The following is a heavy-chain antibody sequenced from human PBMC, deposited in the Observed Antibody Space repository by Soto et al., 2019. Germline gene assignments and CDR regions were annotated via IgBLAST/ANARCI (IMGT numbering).Heavy chain of an antibody. CDR1: GGSIISYY. J-gene: IGHJ5*02. D-gene: IGHD4-4*01. CDR2: IYYSGST. V-gene: IGHV4-59*01. CDR3: ARPYSNFQFDP. Sequence: SETLSLTCTVSGGSIISYYWSWIRQPPGKGLEWIGYIYYSGSTNYNPSLKSRVTISVDTSKNQFSLKLSSVTAADTAVYYCARPYSNFQFDPWGQGTQVTVSS.